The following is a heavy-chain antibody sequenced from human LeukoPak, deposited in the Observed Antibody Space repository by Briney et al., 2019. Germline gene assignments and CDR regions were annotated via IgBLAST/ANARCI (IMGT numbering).Heavy chain of an antibody. CDR2: ISGSGGST. CDR3: AKNLIAAAGMANLDY. J-gene: IGHJ4*02. CDR1: GFTFSNAW. V-gene: IGHV3-23*01. Sequence: GGSLRLSCAASGFTFSNAWMSWVRQAPGKGLEWVSAISGSGGSTYYADSVKGRFTISRDNSKNTLYLQMNSLRAEDTAVYYCAKNLIAAAGMANLDYWGQGTLVTVSS. D-gene: IGHD6-13*01.